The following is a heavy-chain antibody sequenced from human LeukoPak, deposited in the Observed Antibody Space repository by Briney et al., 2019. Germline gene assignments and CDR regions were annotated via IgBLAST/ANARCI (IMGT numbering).Heavy chain of an antibody. CDR2: MSSSSTYI. D-gene: IGHD3-10*01. CDR1: GFTFSRNS. J-gene: IGHJ4*02. CDR3: ARETGFGELAG. Sequence: NPGGSLRLSCAASGFTFSRNSMNWVRQSPGKGLEWVSSMSSSSTYIYYADSVKSRFTISRDNAKNSLYLQMNSLRAEDTALYYCARETGFGELAGWGQGTLVTVSS. V-gene: IGHV3-21*01.